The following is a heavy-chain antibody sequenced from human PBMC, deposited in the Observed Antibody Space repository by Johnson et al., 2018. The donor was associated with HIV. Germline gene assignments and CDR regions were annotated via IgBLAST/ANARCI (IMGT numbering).Heavy chain of an antibody. CDR2: IKSKTDGGTT. Sequence: VQLVESGGGLVKPGGSLRLSCAASGFTFSNAWMSWVRQAPGKGLEWVGRIKSKTDGGTTDYAAPVKGRCIISRDDSKSTLYLQMNSLKTEDTAVYYWTPQSQNCNFWSGYSKGAFDIWGQGTMVTFSS. D-gene: IGHD3-3*01. CDR3: TPQSQNCNFWSGYSKGAFDI. V-gene: IGHV3-15*01. J-gene: IGHJ3*02. CDR1: GFTFSNAW.